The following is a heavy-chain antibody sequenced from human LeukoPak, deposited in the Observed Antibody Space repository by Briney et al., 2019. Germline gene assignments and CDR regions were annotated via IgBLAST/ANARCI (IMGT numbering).Heavy chain of an antibody. CDR2: ISYDGTYK. J-gene: IGHJ4*02. Sequence: PGGSLRLSCAASGFTFSSYAMHWVRQAPGKGLEWVAVISYDGTYKYYADSVKGRFTISRDNSKNTLYLQMNSLRAEDTAVYYCAKDSQWLGYYFDYWGQGTLVTVSS. D-gene: IGHD6-19*01. CDR1: GFTFSSYA. V-gene: IGHV3-30*04. CDR3: AKDSQWLGYYFDY.